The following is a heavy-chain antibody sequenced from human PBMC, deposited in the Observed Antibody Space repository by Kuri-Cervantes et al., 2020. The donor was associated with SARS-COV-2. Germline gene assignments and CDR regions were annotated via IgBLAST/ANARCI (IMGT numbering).Heavy chain of an antibody. CDR1: GFTFVSHA. D-gene: IGHD7-27*01. CDR3: AELGMGPVDY. CDR2: VSYDGSNK. J-gene: IGHJ4*02. Sequence: GESLKISCEASGFTFVSHAMHWVRQAPGKGLEWVAVVSYDGSNKYYADSVKGRFTISRDNSKNTLYLQMNSLRAEDTAVYYCAELGMGPVDYWGQGTLVTVSS. V-gene: IGHV3-30*04.